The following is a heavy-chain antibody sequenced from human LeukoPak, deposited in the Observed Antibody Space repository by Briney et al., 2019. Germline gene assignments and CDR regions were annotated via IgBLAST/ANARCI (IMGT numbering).Heavy chain of an antibody. J-gene: IGHJ5*02. D-gene: IGHD3-10*01. CDR3: ARVDLYYYGSGTLDP. CDR2: IYYSGST. V-gene: IGHV4-39*07. Sequence: SETLSLTCTVSGGSISSSSYYWGWIRQPPGTGLEWIGSIYYSGSTYYNPSLKSRVTISVDTSKNQFSLKLSSVTAADTAVYYCARVDLYYYGSGTLDPWGQGTLATVSS. CDR1: GGSISSSSYY.